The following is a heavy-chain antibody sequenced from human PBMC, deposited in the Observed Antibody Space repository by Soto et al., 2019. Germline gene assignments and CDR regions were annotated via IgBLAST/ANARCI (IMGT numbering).Heavy chain of an antibody. CDR3: AGGWFKEFLYYLDY. CDR1: GYTFTSYG. J-gene: IGHJ4*02. V-gene: IGHV1-18*01. Sequence: ASVKVSCKASGYTFTSYGISWVRQAPGQGLEWMGWISAYNGNTNYAQKLQGRATMTTDTSTSKAYTELRSVRADDTAVYFCAGGWFKEFLYYLDYWGQGTLVTVSS. D-gene: IGHD3-10*01. CDR2: ISAYNGNT.